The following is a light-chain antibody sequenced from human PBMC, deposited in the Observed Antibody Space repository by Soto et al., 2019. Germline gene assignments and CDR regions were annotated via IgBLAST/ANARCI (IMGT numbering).Light chain of an antibody. V-gene: IGKV3-11*01. Sequence: EIMMTQSPATLSMSPGERATLSCRASQSVNNYLAWYQQRPGQAPRLLIYDASNRATGIPARFSGSGSGTDFTLTISSLEPEDFAVYYCQHRNNRPFSFGPGTKGDIK. J-gene: IGKJ3*01. CDR3: QHRNNRPFS. CDR1: QSVNNY. CDR2: DAS.